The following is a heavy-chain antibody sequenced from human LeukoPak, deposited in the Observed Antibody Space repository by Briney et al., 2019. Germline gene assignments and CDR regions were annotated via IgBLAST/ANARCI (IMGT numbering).Heavy chain of an antibody. CDR3: AKEVPSYAFDI. D-gene: IGHD1-1*01. Sequence: GGSLRLSCAASGFTFSSYGMHWVRQAPGKGLEWVAVISYDGSNKYYADSVKGRFTISRDNSKNTLYLQMNSLRAEDTAVYYCAKEVPSYAFDIWGQGTMVTVSS. J-gene: IGHJ3*02. V-gene: IGHV3-30*18. CDR1: GFTFSSYG. CDR2: ISYDGSNK.